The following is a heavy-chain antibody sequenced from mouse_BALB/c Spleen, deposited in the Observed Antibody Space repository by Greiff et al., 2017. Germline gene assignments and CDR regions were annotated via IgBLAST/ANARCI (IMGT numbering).Heavy chain of an antibody. D-gene: IGHD2-10*02. CDR2: ISSGSSTI. CDR3: ARSGYGNYEFAY. V-gene: IGHV5-17*02. Sequence: EVKLVESGGGLVQPGGSRKLSCAASGFTFSSFGMHWVRQAPEKGLAWVAYISSGSSTIYYADTVKGRFTITRDNPMNTLFLQMTSLRSEDTAMYYCARSGYGNYEFAYWGQGTLVTVSA. CDR1: GFTFSSFG. J-gene: IGHJ3*01.